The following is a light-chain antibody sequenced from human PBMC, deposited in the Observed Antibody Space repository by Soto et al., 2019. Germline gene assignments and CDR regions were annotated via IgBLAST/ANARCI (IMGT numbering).Light chain of an antibody. CDR2: DAS. CDR3: QQRSNWLT. V-gene: IGKV3-11*01. Sequence: EIVLTQSPATLSLSPGERATLSCRASQSVSSYLAWYQQRPGQAPRLLIFDASSRATGIPARFSGSGSGTDFTLTISSLEPEDFALYYCQQRSNWLTFGGGTKVDI. CDR1: QSVSSY. J-gene: IGKJ4*01.